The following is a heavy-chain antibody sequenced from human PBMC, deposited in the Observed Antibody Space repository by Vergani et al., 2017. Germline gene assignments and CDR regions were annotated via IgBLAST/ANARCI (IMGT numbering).Heavy chain of an antibody. CDR3: AREPEYCGVASCFSP. V-gene: IGHV4-61*02. CDR2: IYTSGST. D-gene: IGHD2-15*01. J-gene: IGHJ5*02. CDR1: GGSISGSFYY. Sequence: QVQLQESGPGLVKPSQTLSLTCTVSGGSISGSFYYWSWIRQPAGKGLAWIGRIYTSGSTTYNPSLKSRVTISVDTSKNQFSLKLNSLTAADTAVYYCAREPEYCGVASCFSPWGQGTLVTVSS.